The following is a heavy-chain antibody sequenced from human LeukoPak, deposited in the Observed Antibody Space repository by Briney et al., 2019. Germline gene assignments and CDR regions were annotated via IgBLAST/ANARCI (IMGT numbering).Heavy chain of an antibody. V-gene: IGHV1-18*01. CDR2: ITAYNGNT. CDR1: GYTFINYD. D-gene: IGHD3-22*01. CDR3: ARGPLFYSDSSAYPPLLDY. J-gene: IGHJ4*02. Sequence: ASVKVSCKASGYTFINYDINWVRQAPGQGLEWMGWITAYNGNTNYAQKLQGRVTMTTDTSTTTVYMELRSLRSDDTAVYYCARGPLFYSDSSAYPPLLDYWGQGTLVTVSS.